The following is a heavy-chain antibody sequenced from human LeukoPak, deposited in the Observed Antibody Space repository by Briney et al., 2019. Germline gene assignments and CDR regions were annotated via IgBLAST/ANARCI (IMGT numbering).Heavy chain of an antibody. V-gene: IGHV3-21*01. D-gene: IGHD3/OR15-3a*01. CDR1: GFTFSSYS. CDR3: ARVHWTDGAFDI. J-gene: IGHJ3*02. Sequence: GGSLRLSCAASGFTFSSYSMNWVRQAPGKGLEWVSSISSSSSYIYYADSVKGRFTISRDNAKNLLYLQMNSLRAEDTAVYYCARVHWTDGAFDIWGQGTMVTVSS. CDR2: ISSSSSYI.